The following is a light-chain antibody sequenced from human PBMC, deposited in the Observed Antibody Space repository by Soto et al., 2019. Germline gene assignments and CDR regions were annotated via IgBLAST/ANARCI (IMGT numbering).Light chain of an antibody. V-gene: IGKV1-5*03. CDR2: RAS. J-gene: IGKJ2*01. Sequence: DIEMTQSPSTLSSSVGDRATISCRASQSISSWFAWYQQKPGKAPKLLISRASTLEGGVPESFSGGGSGTEFTLTISSLQPDDFAAYYCQQYDSYPYTFGQGTKLEIK. CDR1: QSISSW. CDR3: QQYDSYPYT.